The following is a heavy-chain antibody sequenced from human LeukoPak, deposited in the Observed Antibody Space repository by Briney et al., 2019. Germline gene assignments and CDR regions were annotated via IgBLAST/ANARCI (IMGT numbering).Heavy chain of an antibody. J-gene: IGHJ6*02. CDR3: ARGRRRRRQQLSSNYYYYGMDV. CDR2: IYYSGST. Sequence: SQTLSLTCTVSGGSISSGGYYWSWIRQHPGKGLEWIGYIYYSGSTYYNPSLKSRVTISVDTSKNQFSLKLSSVTAADTAVYYCARGRRRRRQQLSSNYYYYGMDVWGQGTTVTVSS. D-gene: IGHD6-13*01. V-gene: IGHV4-31*03. CDR1: GGSISSGGYY.